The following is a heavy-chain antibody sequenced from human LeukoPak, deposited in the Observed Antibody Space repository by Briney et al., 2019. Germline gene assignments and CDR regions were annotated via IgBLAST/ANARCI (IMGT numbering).Heavy chain of an antibody. Sequence: SETLSLTCPVSGGSISSYYWSWIRQPAGKGLEWIGRIYTSGSTNYNPSLKSRVTMSVDTSKNQFSLKLSSVTAADTAVYYCARDQCSSTICYRASPFDYWGQGTLVTVSS. J-gene: IGHJ4*02. V-gene: IGHV4-4*07. D-gene: IGHD2-2*01. CDR2: IYTSGST. CDR3: ARDQCSSTICYRASPFDY. CDR1: GGSISSYY.